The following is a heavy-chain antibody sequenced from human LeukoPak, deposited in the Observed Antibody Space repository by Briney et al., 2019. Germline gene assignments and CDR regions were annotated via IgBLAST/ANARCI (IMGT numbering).Heavy chain of an antibody. CDR3: AKECRGYSYGTL. V-gene: IGHV4-59*01. Sequence: SETLSLTCSVSDGSISSYYWSWIRQPPGKGLEWIGYIYYSGTTNYNPSLKSRLTISVDTSKNQFSLKLSSVTPADTAVYYCAKECRGYSYGTLWGQGTLVTVSS. CDR1: DGSISSYY. CDR2: IYYSGTT. D-gene: IGHD5-18*01. J-gene: IGHJ4*02.